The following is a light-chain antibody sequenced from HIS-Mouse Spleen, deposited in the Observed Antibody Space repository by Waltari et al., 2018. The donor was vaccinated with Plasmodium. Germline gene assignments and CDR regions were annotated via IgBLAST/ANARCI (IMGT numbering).Light chain of an antibody. CDR2: EDS. J-gene: IGLJ3*02. V-gene: IGLV3-10*01. Sequence: SYELTQPPSVSVSPEQTARITCSGDALPKQYAYWYQQKSGQAPVLVIYEDSKRPSGIPERFSGSSSGTMATLTISGAQVEDEADYYCYSTDSSGNHRVFGGGTKLTVL. CDR3: YSTDSSGNHRV. CDR1: ALPKQY.